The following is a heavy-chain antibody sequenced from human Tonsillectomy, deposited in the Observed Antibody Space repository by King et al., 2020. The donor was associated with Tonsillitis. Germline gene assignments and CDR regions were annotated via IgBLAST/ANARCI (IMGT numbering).Heavy chain of an antibody. V-gene: IGHV3-21*01. J-gene: IGHJ2*01. CDR3: AAGSWGSSVVWYFDL. CDR2: ISSSSSYI. CDR1: GFTFSSYS. D-gene: IGHD5/OR15-5a*01. Sequence: VQLVQSGGGLVKPGGSLRLSCAASGFTFSSYSMNWVRQAPGKGLEWVSSISSSSSYIYYADSVKGRFTISRDNAKNSLYLQMNSLRAEDTAVYYFAAGSWGSSVVWYFDLWGRGTLVTVSS.